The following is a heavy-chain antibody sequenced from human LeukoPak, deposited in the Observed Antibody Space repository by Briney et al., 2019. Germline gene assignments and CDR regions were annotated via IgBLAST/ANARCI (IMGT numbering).Heavy chain of an antibody. V-gene: IGHV4-59*12. J-gene: IGHJ4*02. CDR1: GGSISDYY. Sequence: SETLSLTCTVSGGSISDYYWSWIRQPPGKGLEWIGFIHYSGSTNYNPSLKSRVTISVDTSKNQFSLKLSSVTAADTAVYYCARGQGYWGQGTLVTVSS. CDR3: ARGQGY. CDR2: IHYSGST.